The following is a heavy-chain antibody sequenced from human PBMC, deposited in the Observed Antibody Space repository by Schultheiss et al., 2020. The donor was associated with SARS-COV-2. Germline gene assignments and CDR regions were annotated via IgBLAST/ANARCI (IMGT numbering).Heavy chain of an antibody. Sequence: SETLSLTCAVYGGSFSGYYWSWIRQPPGKGLEWIGEINHSGSTNYNPSLKSRVTLSLDTSKKQFSLKLSSVTAADTAVYYCARRGYTYGSPTFDYWGQGTLVTVSS. CDR3: ARRGYTYGSPTFDY. CDR1: GGSFSGYY. CDR2: INHSGST. J-gene: IGHJ4*02. D-gene: IGHD5-18*01. V-gene: IGHV4-34*01.